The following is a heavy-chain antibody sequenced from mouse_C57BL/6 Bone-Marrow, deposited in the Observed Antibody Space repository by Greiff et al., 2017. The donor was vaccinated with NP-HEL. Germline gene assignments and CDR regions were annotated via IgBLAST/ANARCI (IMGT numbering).Heavy chain of an antibody. V-gene: IGHV1-19*01. CDR3: ARKAVVGGYFDY. CDR2: INPYNGGT. J-gene: IGHJ2*01. D-gene: IGHD1-1*01. Sequence: EVQLQQSGPVLVKPGASVKMSCKASGYTFTDYYMNWVKQSHGKSLEWIGVINPYNGGTSYNQKFKGKATLTVDKSSSTAYMELNSLTSEDSAVYYCARKAVVGGYFDYWGQGTTLTVSS. CDR1: GYTFTDYY.